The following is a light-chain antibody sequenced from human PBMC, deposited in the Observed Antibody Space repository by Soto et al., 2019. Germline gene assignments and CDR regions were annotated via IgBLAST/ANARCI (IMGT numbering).Light chain of an antibody. CDR3: QQSYNIPPIT. CDR1: QDISNS. V-gene: IGKV1-39*01. J-gene: IGKJ5*01. Sequence: DIQMNQSPSSLSASVGDRVTITCRASQDISNSLNWYQQKPGKPPKVLIYGASTLQGGVPSRFSGGGSGTEFTLTISSLQPEDFATYYCQQSYNIPPITFGQGTRLEIK. CDR2: GAS.